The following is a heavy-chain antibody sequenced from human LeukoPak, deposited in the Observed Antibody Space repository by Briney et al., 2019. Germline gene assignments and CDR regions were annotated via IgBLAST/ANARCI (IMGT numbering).Heavy chain of an antibody. Sequence: PGGSLRLSCAASGFTFSSYAMHWVRQAPGKGLEWVAVISYDGSNKYYADSVKGRFTISRDNSKNTLYLQMNSLRAEDTAVYYCARAGGNSGWYLDWFDPWGQGTLVTVSS. J-gene: IGHJ5*02. V-gene: IGHV3-30*04. CDR3: ARAGGNSGWYLDWFDP. CDR2: ISYDGSNK. CDR1: GFTFSSYA. D-gene: IGHD6-19*01.